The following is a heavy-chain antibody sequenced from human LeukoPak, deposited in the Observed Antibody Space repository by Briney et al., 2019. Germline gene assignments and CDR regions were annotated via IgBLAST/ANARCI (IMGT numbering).Heavy chain of an antibody. D-gene: IGHD6-19*01. CDR1: GYTFTIYA. CDR2: INTNTGNP. J-gene: IGHJ4*02. Sequence: ASVTVSFKASGYTFTIYAMNWVRQAPGQGLEWMGWINTNTGNPTYAQGFTGRFVFSLDTSVSTAYLQISSLKAEDTAVYYCARVDGYSSGLFAPYFDYWGQGTLVTVSS. CDR3: ARVDGYSSGLFAPYFDY. V-gene: IGHV7-4-1*02.